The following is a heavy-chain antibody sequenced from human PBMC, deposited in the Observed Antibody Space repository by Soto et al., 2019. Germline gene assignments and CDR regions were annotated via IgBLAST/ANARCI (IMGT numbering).Heavy chain of an antibody. D-gene: IGHD1-26*01. CDR1: GGSISSSNYY. V-gene: IGHV4-39*01. CDR3: ASRSAGTIFDY. J-gene: IGHJ4*02. Sequence: QLQLQESGPGLVKPSETLSLTCTVSGGSISSSNYYWGWIRQPPGKGLEWIGNIYYSGSTYYNPSLKSRVPISVATSKTRFSLKLSSVTAADTAVYYCASRSAGTIFDYWGQGTLVTVSS. CDR2: IYYSGST.